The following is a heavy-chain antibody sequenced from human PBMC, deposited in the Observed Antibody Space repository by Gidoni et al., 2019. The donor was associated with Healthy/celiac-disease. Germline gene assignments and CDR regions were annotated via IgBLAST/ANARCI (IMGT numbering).Heavy chain of an antibody. V-gene: IGHV3-30*04. Sequence: QVQLVESGGGVVQPGRSLRLSCAASGFTFRSSALHWVRQAPGKGLEWGAVISYDGSNKYYADSVKGRFTISRDNSKNTLYLQMNSLRAEDTAVYYCARLYTSYSSSWYYGMDVWGQGTTVTVSS. CDR1: GFTFRSSA. D-gene: IGHD6-13*01. CDR2: ISYDGSNK. CDR3: ARLYTSYSSSWYYGMDV. J-gene: IGHJ6*02.